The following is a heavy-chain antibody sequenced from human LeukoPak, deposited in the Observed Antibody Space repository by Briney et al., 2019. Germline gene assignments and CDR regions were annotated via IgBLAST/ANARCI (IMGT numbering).Heavy chain of an antibody. V-gene: IGHV4-34*01. Sequence: SETLSLTCAVYGGSFSGYYWSWIRQPPEKGLEWIGEINHSGSTNYNPSLKSRVTISVDTSKNQFSLKLSSVTAADTAVYYCARYSSGWFSNYSFDYWGQGTLVTVSS. CDR2: INHSGST. J-gene: IGHJ4*02. CDR3: ARYSSGWFSNYSFDY. D-gene: IGHD6-19*01. CDR1: GGSFSGYY.